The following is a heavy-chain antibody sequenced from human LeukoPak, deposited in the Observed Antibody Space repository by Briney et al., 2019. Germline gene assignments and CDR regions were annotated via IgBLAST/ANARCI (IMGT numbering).Heavy chain of an antibody. J-gene: IGHJ4*02. Sequence: SETLSLTCAVYGGSFSGYYWSWIRQPPGKGLEWIGEINHSGSTNYNPSLKSRVTISVDTSKNQFSLKLSSVTAADTAVYYRASLGGYSYGNFDYWGQGTLVTVSS. D-gene: IGHD5-18*01. CDR1: GGSFSGYY. CDR2: INHSGST. V-gene: IGHV4-34*01. CDR3: ASLGGYSYGNFDY.